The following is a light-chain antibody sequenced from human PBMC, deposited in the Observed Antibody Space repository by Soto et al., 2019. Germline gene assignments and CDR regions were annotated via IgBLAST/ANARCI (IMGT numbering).Light chain of an antibody. CDR2: SSN. CDR3: AAWDDSLNGVV. CDR1: SSNIGSNS. J-gene: IGLJ2*01. Sequence: QSVLTQPPSASGTPGQRVTTSCSGSSSNIGSNSVNWYQQLPGTAPKLLMYSSNQRPSGVPDRFSGSKSGTSASLAISGLQSEDEDDYYCAAWDDSLNGVVFGGGTKLTVL. V-gene: IGLV1-44*01.